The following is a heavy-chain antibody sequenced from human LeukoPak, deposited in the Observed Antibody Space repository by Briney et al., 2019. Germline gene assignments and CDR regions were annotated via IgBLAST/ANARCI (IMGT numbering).Heavy chain of an antibody. Sequence: PGGSLRLSCAASGFTFSSYDMHWVRRATGKGLEWVSAIGTAGDTYYPGSVKGRFTISRENAKNSLYLQMNSLRAGDTAVYYCARDATGTTGWFDPWGQGTLVTVSS. J-gene: IGHJ5*02. V-gene: IGHV3-13*01. CDR1: GFTFSSYD. CDR3: ARDATGTTGWFDP. D-gene: IGHD1-7*01. CDR2: IGTAGDT.